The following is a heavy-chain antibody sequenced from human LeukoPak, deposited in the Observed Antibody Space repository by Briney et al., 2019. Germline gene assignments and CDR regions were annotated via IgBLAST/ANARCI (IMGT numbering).Heavy chain of an antibody. CDR2: IYTSGST. V-gene: IGHV4-4*07. CDR3: ARARGDDVDFYYFDY. D-gene: IGHD3-10*01. J-gene: IGHJ4*02. Sequence: TSETLSLTCTVSGGSISSYYWSWIRQPAGKGLEWIGRIYTSGSTNYNPSLKSRVTMSADTSKNQFSLKLSSVTAADTAVYYCARARGDDVDFYYFDYWGQGTLVTVSS. CDR1: GGSISSYY.